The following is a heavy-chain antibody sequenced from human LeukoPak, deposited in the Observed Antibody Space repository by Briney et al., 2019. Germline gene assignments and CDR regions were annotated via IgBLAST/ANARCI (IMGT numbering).Heavy chain of an antibody. D-gene: IGHD3-10*01. CDR2: ISAYNGNT. Sequence: ASVKVSCKASGYTFTSYGISWVRQAPGQGLEWMGWISAYNGNTNYAQKLQGRVTMTTDASTSTAYMELRGLRSDDTAVYYCARDRPSLYGSGSSLYYWGQGTLVTVSS. CDR1: GYTFTSYG. V-gene: IGHV1-18*04. J-gene: IGHJ4*02. CDR3: ARDRPSLYGSGSSLYY.